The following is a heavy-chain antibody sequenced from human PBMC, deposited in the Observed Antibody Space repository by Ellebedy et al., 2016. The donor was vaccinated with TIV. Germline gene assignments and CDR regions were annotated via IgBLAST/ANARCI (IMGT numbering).Heavy chain of an antibody. D-gene: IGHD3-22*01. V-gene: IGHV3-21*01. J-gene: IGHJ3*02. CDR1: GFTFSNYN. CDR2: IRSTSSDK. CDR3: TRPNYYDTLDAFDI. Sequence: GESLKISCVASGFTFSNYNMNWVRQPPGKGLEWVSSIRSTSSDKYYAESVKGRFTISRDNAQNSLFLQMNSLRAEDTAVYYCTRPNYYDTLDAFDIWGQGTMVTVSS.